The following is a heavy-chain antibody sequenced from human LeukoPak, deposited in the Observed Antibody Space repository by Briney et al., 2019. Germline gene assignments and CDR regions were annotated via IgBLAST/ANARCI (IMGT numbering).Heavy chain of an antibody. CDR1: GITLSNYG. Sequence: PGGSLRLSCAVSGITLSNYGMIWVRQAPGKGLEWVAGIIDRSGNTKYADSVKGRFTISRDNPKNTLYLHMNSLRAEDPAVYFCAKRGVVIRVILVGFHKEAYYFESWGPGALVTVSS. CDR3: AKRGVVIRVILVGFHKEAYYFES. J-gene: IGHJ4*02. D-gene: IGHD3/OR15-3a*01. V-gene: IGHV3-23*01. CDR2: IIDRSGNT.